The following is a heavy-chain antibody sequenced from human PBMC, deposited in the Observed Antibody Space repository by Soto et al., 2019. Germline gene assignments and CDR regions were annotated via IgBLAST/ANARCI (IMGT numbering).Heavy chain of an antibody. J-gene: IGHJ4*02. D-gene: IGHD4-17*01. Sequence: PSETLSLTCNVSGGSIRGSSHYWGWIRQPPGKGPEWIASMYYSGNSFYNPSLKSRVTISADTSKNQFSLRLTSVAAADTAVYYCALSYTVTTDYWGQGTLVTVSS. V-gene: IGHV4-39*01. CDR2: MYYSGNS. CDR1: GGSIRGSSHY. CDR3: ALSYTVTTDY.